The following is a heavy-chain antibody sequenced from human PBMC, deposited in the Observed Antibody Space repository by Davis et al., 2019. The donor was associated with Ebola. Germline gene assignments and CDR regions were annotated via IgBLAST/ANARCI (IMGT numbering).Heavy chain of an antibody. V-gene: IGHV3-9*01. CDR2: ISWNSGSI. J-gene: IGHJ6*02. D-gene: IGHD2-2*01. CDR3: AKGRYQLLLSPGMDV. Sequence: SLKISCAASGFSFTNYAMSWVRQAPGKGLEWVSGISWNSGSIGYADSVKGRFTISRDNAKNSLYLQMNSLRAEDTALYYCAKGRYQLLLSPGMDVWGQGTTVTVSS. CDR1: GFSFTNYA.